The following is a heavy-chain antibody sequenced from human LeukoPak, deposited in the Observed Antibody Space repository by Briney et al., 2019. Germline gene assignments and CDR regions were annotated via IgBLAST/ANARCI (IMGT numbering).Heavy chain of an antibody. V-gene: IGHV1-2*02. D-gene: IGHD3-22*01. Sequence: ASVKVSCKASGYTFTGYYMHWVRQAPGQGLEWMGWINPNSGDTNYAQKFQGRVTMTRDTSISTAYMELSRLRSDDTAVYYCARDSGDYYDSSGPGYWGQGTLVTVSS. CDR2: INPNSGDT. CDR3: ARDSGDYYDSSGPGY. CDR1: GYTFTGYY. J-gene: IGHJ4*02.